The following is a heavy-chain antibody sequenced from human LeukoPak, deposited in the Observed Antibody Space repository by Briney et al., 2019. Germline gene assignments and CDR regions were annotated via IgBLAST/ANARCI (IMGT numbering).Heavy chain of an antibody. V-gene: IGHV3-23*01. CDR1: GFTFSSYA. CDR3: AKVTGRYGSRAYDY. CDR2: ISGSGGST. D-gene: IGHD3-10*01. Sequence: GGSLRLSCSASGFTFSSYAMSWVRLAPGKGLEWVSTISGSGGSTYYTDSVKGRFTISRDNSKNTLYLQMNSLRAEDTAVYYCAKVTGRYGSRAYDYWGQGTLVTVSS. J-gene: IGHJ4*02.